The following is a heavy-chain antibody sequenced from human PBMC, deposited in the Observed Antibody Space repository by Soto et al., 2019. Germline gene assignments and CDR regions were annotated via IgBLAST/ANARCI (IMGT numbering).Heavy chain of an antibody. J-gene: IGHJ2*01. V-gene: IGHV3-15*07. CDR3: TTTTVVTRDWYFDL. CDR1: GFTFSNAW. D-gene: IGHD4-17*01. CDR2: IKSKTDGGTT. Sequence: EVQLVESGGGLVQPGGSLRLSCAASGFTFSNAWMNWVRQAPGKGLEWVGRIKSKTDGGTTDYAAPVKGRFTISRDDSKNTLYLQMNSLKTEDTAVYYCTTTTVVTRDWYFDLWGRGTLVTVSS.